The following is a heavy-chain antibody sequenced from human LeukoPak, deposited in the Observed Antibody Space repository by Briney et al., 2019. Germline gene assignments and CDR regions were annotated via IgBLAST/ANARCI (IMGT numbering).Heavy chain of an antibody. CDR3: AVYYYDSSGYWIDY. CDR2: IYTSGST. D-gene: IGHD3-22*01. CDR1: GGSISSGSYY. J-gene: IGHJ4*02. V-gene: IGHV4-61*02. Sequence: PSETLSLTCTVSGGSISSGSYYWRWIRQPAGKGLEWIARIYTSGSTNYNPSLKSRVTISVDTSKNQFSLKLSSVTAADTAVYYCAVYYYDSSGYWIDYWGQGTLVTVSS.